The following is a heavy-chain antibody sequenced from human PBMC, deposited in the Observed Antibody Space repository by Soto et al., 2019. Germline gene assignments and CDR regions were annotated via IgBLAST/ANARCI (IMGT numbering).Heavy chain of an antibody. CDR2: IIPVFGRS. CDR3: ARRMGYFDY. D-gene: IGHD2-8*01. J-gene: IGHJ4*02. Sequence: QVQLVQSGAEVKKPGSSVKVSCKASGGTFNSYAFSWVRQAPGQGFEWMGGIIPVFGRSHYAQKFQGRVTITADESATTVFLELCSLRSEDTALYYCARRMGYFDYWGQGTLVTVSP. CDR1: GGTFNSYA. V-gene: IGHV1-69*01.